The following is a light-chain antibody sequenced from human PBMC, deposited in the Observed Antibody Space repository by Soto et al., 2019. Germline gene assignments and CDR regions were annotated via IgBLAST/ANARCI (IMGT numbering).Light chain of an antibody. CDR2: RNN. CDR3: AAWDDSLSVV. Sequence: QLVLTQPPSASGTPGQRVTISCSGSSSNIGSNYVSWYQQLPGTAPKLLIYRNNQRPSGVPDRFSGSKSGTSASLAISGLRSEDEADYYCAAWDDSLSVVFGGGTKLTVL. J-gene: IGLJ2*01. CDR1: SSNIGSNY. V-gene: IGLV1-47*01.